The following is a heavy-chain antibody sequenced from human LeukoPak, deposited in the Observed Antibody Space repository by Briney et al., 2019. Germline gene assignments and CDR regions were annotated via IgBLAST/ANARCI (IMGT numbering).Heavy chain of an antibody. J-gene: IGHJ6*03. CDR3: ARGNNDYGDNGKIRFGYMDV. CDR1: GFTFSDYY. CDR2: ISSRGSTI. V-gene: IGHV3-11*04. Sequence: PGGSLRLSCAASGFTFSDYYMTWIRQAPGKGLEWVSYISSRGSTILYADSVKGRFTISRDNAKNSLYLQMNSLRAEDTAVYYCARGNNDYGDNGKIRFGYMDVWGKGTTVTDSS. D-gene: IGHD4-17*01.